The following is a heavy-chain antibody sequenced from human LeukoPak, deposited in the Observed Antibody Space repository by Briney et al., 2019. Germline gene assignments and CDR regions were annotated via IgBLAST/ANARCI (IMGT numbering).Heavy chain of an antibody. J-gene: IGHJ4*02. D-gene: IGHD1-26*01. CDR2: IYYTGRT. Sequence: SETLSLTCTVSSGSISSYYWSWIRQPPGKGLEWIGDIYYTGRTDYNSSHKSRVTISVDTSRSQFSLKLSSVTTADTAVYYCARAPPRGVGPTHFDYWGQGILVTVSS. CDR3: ARAPPRGVGPTHFDY. CDR1: SGSISSYY. V-gene: IGHV4-59*01.